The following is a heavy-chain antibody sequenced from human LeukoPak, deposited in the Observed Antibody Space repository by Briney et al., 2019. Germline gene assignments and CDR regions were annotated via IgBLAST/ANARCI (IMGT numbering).Heavy chain of an antibody. D-gene: IGHD5-18*01. Sequence: GGSLRLSCAASGFTFSNYDMSWVRQAPGKGLEWVSFISVRSSIIYYADSVKGRFTVSRDNAKNSLDLQMNSLREEDTGVYYCASGVDTSVGNDYCGQGTLVTVSS. V-gene: IGHV3-48*02. CDR1: GFTFSNYD. CDR3: ASGVDTSVGNDY. CDR2: ISVRSSII. J-gene: IGHJ4*02.